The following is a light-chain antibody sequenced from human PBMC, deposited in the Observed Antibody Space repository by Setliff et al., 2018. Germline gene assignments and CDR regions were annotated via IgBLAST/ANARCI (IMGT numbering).Light chain of an antibody. CDR1: RSNVGSFNL. CDR2: QVT. Sequence: QSVLTQPASVSGSPGQSITISCTGTRSNVGSFNLVSWYQQHPGKAPKLLISQVTKRPSGVSSRFSGSKSGNTASLTISGLQAEDEADYYCLSYAGSGTYVFGSGTKVTVL. V-gene: IGLV2-23*02. J-gene: IGLJ1*01. CDR3: LSYAGSGTYV.